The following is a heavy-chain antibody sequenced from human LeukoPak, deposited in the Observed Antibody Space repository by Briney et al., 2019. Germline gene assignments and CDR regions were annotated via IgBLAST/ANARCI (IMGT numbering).Heavy chain of an antibody. V-gene: IGHV3-23*01. J-gene: IGHJ4*02. CDR3: AKDMPSLLHVDTAMVTN. CDR2: ITDSGDTT. D-gene: IGHD5-18*01. CDR1: GFTFKYYV. Sequence: GGSLRLSCVASGFTFKYYVMTWVRQAPGKGLEWVSSITDSGDTTFYADSVKGRFTISRDNAKNSLHLQMNSLRAEDTALYYCAKDMPSLLHVDTAMVTNWGQGTLVTVSS.